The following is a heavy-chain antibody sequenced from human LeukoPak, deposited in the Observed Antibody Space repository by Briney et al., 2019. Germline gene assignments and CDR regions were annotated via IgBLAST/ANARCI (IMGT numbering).Heavy chain of an antibody. V-gene: IGHV4-59*01. CDR3: ARDRKDGYNDAFDI. D-gene: IGHD5-12*01. J-gene: IGHJ3*02. CDR2: IYYSRST. CDR1: GGSISSYY. Sequence: PSETLSLTCTVSGGSISSYYWSWIRQPPGKGLEWIGYIYYSRSTNYNPSLKSRVTISVDTSKNQFSLKLSSVTAADTAVYYCARDRKDGYNDAFDIWGQGTMVTVSS.